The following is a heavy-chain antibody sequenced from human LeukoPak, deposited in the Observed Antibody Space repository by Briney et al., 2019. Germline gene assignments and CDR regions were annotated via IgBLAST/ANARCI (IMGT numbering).Heavy chain of an antibody. CDR2: ISGRGHST. Sequence: GGSLRLSCAASGFTFSSYAMTWVRQAPGKGLEWVSSISGRGHSTYYADSVKGRVTISRDNSKNTLSLQMNSLRAEDTAVYYCAKDRATVVTRAFDYWGQGALVTVSS. J-gene: IGHJ4*02. CDR1: GFTFSSYA. V-gene: IGHV3-23*01. D-gene: IGHD4-23*01. CDR3: AKDRATVVTRAFDY.